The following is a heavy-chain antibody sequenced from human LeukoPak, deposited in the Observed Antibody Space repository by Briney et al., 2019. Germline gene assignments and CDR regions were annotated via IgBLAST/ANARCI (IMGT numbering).Heavy chain of an antibody. V-gene: IGHV4-59*01. CDR1: GGSISSYY. J-gene: IGHJ6*03. CDR2: MFSSGST. CDR3: ARAERSGYSSGMGFYYYYYMDV. D-gene: IGHD3-3*01. Sequence: PSETLSLTCTVSGGSISSYYWSWIRQPPGKGLEWIGYMFSSGSTNYNPSLKSRVTISIDTSKNQFSLKLSSVTAADTAVYYCARAERSGYSSGMGFYYYYYMDVWGKGTTVTVSS.